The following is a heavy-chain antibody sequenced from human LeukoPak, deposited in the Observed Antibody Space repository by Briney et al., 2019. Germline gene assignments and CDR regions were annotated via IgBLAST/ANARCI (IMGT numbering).Heavy chain of an antibody. CDR3: AKLGYDILTGYTELDY. CDR1: GFTFSSYA. D-gene: IGHD3-9*01. Sequence: GGSLRLSCAASGFTFSSYARSWVRQAPGKGREWVSAISGSGGSTYYADSVKGRFTISRDNSKNTLYLQMNSLRAEDTAVYYCAKLGYDILTGYTELDYWGQGTLVTVSS. V-gene: IGHV3-23*01. J-gene: IGHJ4*02. CDR2: ISGSGGST.